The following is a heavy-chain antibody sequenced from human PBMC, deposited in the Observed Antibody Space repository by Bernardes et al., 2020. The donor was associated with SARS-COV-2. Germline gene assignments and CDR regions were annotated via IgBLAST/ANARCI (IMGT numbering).Heavy chain of an antibody. CDR3: ARGSSIAARRGYYYYYMDV. J-gene: IGHJ6*03. CDR1: GGCISSYY. D-gene: IGHD6-6*01. Sequence: SETLSLTCTVSGGCISSYYWSWIRQPPGKGLEWIGYIYYSGSTNYNPSLKSRVTISVDTSKNQFSLKLSSVTAAEPAVYYCARGSSIAARRGYYYYYMDVWGKGTTVTVSS. V-gene: IGHV4-59*01. CDR2: IYYSGST.